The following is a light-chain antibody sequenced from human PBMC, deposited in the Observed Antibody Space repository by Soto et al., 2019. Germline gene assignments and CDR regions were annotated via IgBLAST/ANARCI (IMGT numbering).Light chain of an antibody. Sequence: QSVLTQPASVSGSPGQSITISCTGTSSDVGGYNYVSWYQQHPGKAPKLMIYDVSNRPSGVSNRFSGSKSGNTASLTISGLQAEDEAEYYCSSYTSSSTHWVFGGGTKVTVL. J-gene: IGLJ3*02. CDR1: SSDVGGYNY. V-gene: IGLV2-14*01. CDR3: SSYTSSSTHWV. CDR2: DVS.